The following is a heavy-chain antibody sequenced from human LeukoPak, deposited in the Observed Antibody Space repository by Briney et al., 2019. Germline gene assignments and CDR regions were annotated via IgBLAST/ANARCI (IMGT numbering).Heavy chain of an antibody. Sequence: PGGSLRLSCAASGFTFSSYGMSWVRQAPGKGLEWVGFIRNKAYRGTTEYAASVKGRFTISRDDSKNIAYLQMNSLKTEDTAVYHCTRDWQGLVYWGQGTLVTVSS. J-gene: IGHJ4*02. V-gene: IGHV3-49*04. D-gene: IGHD5-12*01. CDR1: GFTFSSYG. CDR2: IRNKAYRGTT. CDR3: TRDWQGLVY.